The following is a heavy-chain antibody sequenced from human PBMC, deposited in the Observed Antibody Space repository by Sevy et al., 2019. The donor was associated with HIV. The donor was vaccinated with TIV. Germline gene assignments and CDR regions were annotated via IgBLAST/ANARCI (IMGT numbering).Heavy chain of an antibody. V-gene: IGHV3-21*01. CDR3: AGDRGVGTSSYGLDV. CDR2: ISGASSYI. Sequence: GGSLRLSCAASAFTFSGYSMSWVRQAPGKGLEWVSSISGASSYIYYADSVKGRFAISRDNAKNSLYLQMNSLRAEDTAVYYCAGDRGVGTSSYGLDVWGQGTTVTVSS. CDR1: AFTFSGYS. J-gene: IGHJ6*02. D-gene: IGHD3-10*01.